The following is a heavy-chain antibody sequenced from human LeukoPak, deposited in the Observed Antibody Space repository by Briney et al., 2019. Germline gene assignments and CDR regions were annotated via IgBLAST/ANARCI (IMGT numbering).Heavy chain of an antibody. D-gene: IGHD3-10*01. CDR2: ITGSGGST. CDR3: AKGAMVRGVLDY. Sequence: GGSLRLSCAASGFTFSTYGMSWVRQAPGKGLEWVSVITGSGGSTYYADSVKGRFTISRDNSKNTLYLQINSLRVEDTAVYYCAKGAMVRGVLDYWGQGTLVTVSS. J-gene: IGHJ4*02. V-gene: IGHV3-23*01. CDR1: GFTFSTYG.